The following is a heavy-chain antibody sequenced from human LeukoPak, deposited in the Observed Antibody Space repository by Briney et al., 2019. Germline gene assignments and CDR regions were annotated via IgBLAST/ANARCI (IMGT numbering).Heavy chain of an antibody. V-gene: IGHV1-46*01. D-gene: IGHD2-21*02. CDR2: INPSGGST. Sequence: ASVKVSCKASGYTFTSYYMHWVRQAPGQGLGWMGIINPSGGSTSYAQKFQGRVTMTRDTSTSTVYMELSSLRSEDTAVYYCARDLGAYCGGDCYLLNPPDYYYGMDVWGQGTTVTVSS. CDR3: ARDLGAYCGGDCYLLNPPDYYYGMDV. J-gene: IGHJ6*02. CDR1: GYTFTSYY.